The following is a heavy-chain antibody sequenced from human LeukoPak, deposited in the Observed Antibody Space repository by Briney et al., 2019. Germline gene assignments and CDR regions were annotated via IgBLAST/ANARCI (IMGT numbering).Heavy chain of an antibody. V-gene: IGHV3-11*01. CDR3: ARLRSSSFYYYYMDV. Sequence: PGGSLRLSCAASGFTFSDYYMSWIRQAPGKGLEGVSYISSSGSTIYYADSVKGRFTISRDNAKNSLYLQMNSLRAEDTAVYYCARLRSSSFYYYYMDVWGKGTTVTVSS. CDR2: ISSSGSTI. D-gene: IGHD6-6*01. CDR1: GFTFSDYY. J-gene: IGHJ6*03.